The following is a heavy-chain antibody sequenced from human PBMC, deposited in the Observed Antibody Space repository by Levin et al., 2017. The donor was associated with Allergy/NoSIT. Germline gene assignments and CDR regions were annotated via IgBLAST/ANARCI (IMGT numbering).Heavy chain of an antibody. Sequence: GGSLRLSCAASGFTFSSYSMNWVRQAPGKGLEWVSSISSSSSYIYYADSVKGRFTISRDNAKNSLYLQMNSLRAEDTAVYYCARDLVPLRKSDIVVVVAASLTGFDYWGQGTLVTVSS. V-gene: IGHV3-21*01. D-gene: IGHD2-15*01. CDR2: ISSSSSYI. J-gene: IGHJ4*02. CDR1: GFTFSSYS. CDR3: ARDLVPLRKSDIVVVVAASLTGFDY.